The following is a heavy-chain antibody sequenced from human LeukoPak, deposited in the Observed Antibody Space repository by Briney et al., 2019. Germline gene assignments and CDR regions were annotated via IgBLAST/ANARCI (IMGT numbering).Heavy chain of an antibody. J-gene: IGHJ4*02. D-gene: IGHD3-9*01. CDR1: GVSISSYY. Sequence: PSETLSLTCTVSGVSISSYYWSWVRQPPGKGLEWVGYIYYSGSTNYNPSLKSRVTISVDTSKNQFSLKLSSVTAADTAVYYCVRFDYDIFTGKPSGFDYWGQGTLVTASS. CDR3: VRFDYDIFTGKPSGFDY. V-gene: IGHV4-59*01. CDR2: IYYSGST.